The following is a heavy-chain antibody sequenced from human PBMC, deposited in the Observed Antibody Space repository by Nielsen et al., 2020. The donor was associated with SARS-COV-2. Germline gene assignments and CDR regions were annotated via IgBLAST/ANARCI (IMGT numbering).Heavy chain of an antibody. CDR3: TRDPGYYHGMDV. Sequence: SQTLSLTYVISGDSVSSSSVAWNWIRQSPSRGLEWLGRIYYRSKWFYEYAPSVRSRMAIDPDTSKNQFSLHLNSVTSEDTAMYYCTRDPGYYHGMDVWGQGTTVTVSS. CDR2: IYYRSKWFY. J-gene: IGHJ6*02. CDR1: GDSVSSSSVA. V-gene: IGHV6-1*01.